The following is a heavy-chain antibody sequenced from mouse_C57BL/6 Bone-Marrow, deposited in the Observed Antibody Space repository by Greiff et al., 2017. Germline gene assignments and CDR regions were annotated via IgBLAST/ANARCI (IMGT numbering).Heavy chain of an antibody. V-gene: IGHV1-20*01. Sequence: EVQLVESGPELVKPGDSVKISCKASGYSFTGYFMNWVMQSHGKSLEWIGRINPYNGDTFYNQKFKGKATLTVDKSSSTAHMELQSLTSEDSAVFYCARSRYDYPFAYWGQGTLVTVSA. CDR1: GYSFTGYF. CDR2: INPYNGDT. J-gene: IGHJ3*01. CDR3: ARSRYDYPFAY. D-gene: IGHD2-4*01.